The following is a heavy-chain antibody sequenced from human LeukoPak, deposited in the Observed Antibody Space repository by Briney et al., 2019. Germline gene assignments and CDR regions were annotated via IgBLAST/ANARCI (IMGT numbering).Heavy chain of an antibody. CDR2: IKSNTNRGTS. Sequence: GGSLRLSCVASGFTFTNAWMTWVRQSPGMGLEWVGRIKSNTNRGTSDYAAPVKGRFTISRDDSKNTLYLQMNSLKTEDTAVYYCTTEGGGDVDYWGQGTLVTVSS. CDR3: TTEGGGDVDY. V-gene: IGHV3-15*07. D-gene: IGHD2-21*01. CDR1: GFTFTNAW. J-gene: IGHJ4*02.